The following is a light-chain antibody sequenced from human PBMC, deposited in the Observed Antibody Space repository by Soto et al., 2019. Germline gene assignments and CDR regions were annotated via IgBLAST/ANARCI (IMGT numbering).Light chain of an antibody. Sequence: DIQMTQSPSSLSTSVGDTVTITCRASQGIGKNLAWYQQKPGKVPKVLIYTASTLHSGVPSRFSGSGSGTDFTLTINSLQPEDVATYCCQKYDSVPWSFGQGTRVEI. CDR3: QKYDSVPWS. CDR2: TAS. CDR1: QGIGKN. V-gene: IGKV1-27*01. J-gene: IGKJ1*01.